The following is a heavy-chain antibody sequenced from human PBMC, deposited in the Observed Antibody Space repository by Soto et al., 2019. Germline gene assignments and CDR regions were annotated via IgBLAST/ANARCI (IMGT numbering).Heavy chain of an antibody. CDR3: ARSSSWYVFDY. D-gene: IGHD6-13*01. J-gene: IGHJ4*02. V-gene: IGHV1-3*01. CDR1: GYTFTSYA. Sequence: QVQLVQSGAEVKKPGASVKVSCKASGYTFTSYAMHWVRQAPGQRLEWMGWINAGNGNTKYSQKFQGRVTITRDTSASTDYKKLSSLRAEDTAVNYCARSSSWYVFDYWGQGTLVTVSS. CDR2: INAGNGNT.